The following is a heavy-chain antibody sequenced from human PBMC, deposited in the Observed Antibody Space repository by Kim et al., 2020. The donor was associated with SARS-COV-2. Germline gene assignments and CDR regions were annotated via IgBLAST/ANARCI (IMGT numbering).Heavy chain of an antibody. CDR3: ARADILTVYPFDH. CDR1: GFSFSDYG. J-gene: IGHJ4*02. D-gene: IGHD3-9*01. CDR2: VCPDGSNT. Sequence: GGSLRLSCAISGFSFSDYGMPWVRQAPGKGLEWVAAVCPDGSNTFYTDSVKGRFAIYRDDTKNTVYLQMNSLRAEDTAVYYCARADILTVYPFDHWGQGTMATVSS. V-gene: IGHV3-30*03.